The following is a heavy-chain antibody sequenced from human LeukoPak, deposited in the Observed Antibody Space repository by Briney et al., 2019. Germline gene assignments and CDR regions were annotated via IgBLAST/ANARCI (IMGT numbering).Heavy chain of an antibody. Sequence: PGGSLRLSCAASGFTLSSYGMSWVRQAPGKGLEWVSSITGSGGYTYYADSVRGRFAISRDNSKNTVFLQMNSLRAEDTAVYYCAKTYYFDSSGYWSAYYFDKWGQGTHVTVSS. CDR3: AKTYYFDSSGYWSAYYFDK. J-gene: IGHJ4*02. V-gene: IGHV3-23*01. CDR1: GFTLSSYG. CDR2: ITGSGGYT. D-gene: IGHD3-22*01.